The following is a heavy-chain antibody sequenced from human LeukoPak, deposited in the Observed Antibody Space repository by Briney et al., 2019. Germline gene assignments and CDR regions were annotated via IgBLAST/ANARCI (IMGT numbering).Heavy chain of an antibody. CDR1: GFNFSNYA. J-gene: IGHJ3*02. CDR2: LSSSGLSP. CDR3: TKAGPDTYAFDI. V-gene: IGHV3-23*01. Sequence: GGSLRLSCSDSGFNFSNYAMHWVRQAPGKGLEWVSALSSSGLSPYYADSVKGRFSISRDISKNTLYLQMNSLRAEDTAVYYCTKAGPDTYAFDIWGQGTMVTVSS. D-gene: IGHD2/OR15-2a*01.